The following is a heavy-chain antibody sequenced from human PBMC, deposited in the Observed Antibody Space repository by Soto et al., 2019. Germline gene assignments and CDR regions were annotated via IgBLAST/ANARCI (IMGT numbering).Heavy chain of an antibody. J-gene: IGHJ4*02. CDR1: GGTFSSYA. D-gene: IGHD3-22*01. V-gene: IGHV1-69*01. CDR2: IIPIFGTA. Sequence: KASGGTFSSYAISWVRQAPGQGLEWMGGIIPIFGTANYAQKFQGRVTITADESTSTAYMELSSLRSEDTAVYYCARDLGYYDSSGYSIDYWGQGTLVTISS. CDR3: ARDLGYYDSSGYSIDY.